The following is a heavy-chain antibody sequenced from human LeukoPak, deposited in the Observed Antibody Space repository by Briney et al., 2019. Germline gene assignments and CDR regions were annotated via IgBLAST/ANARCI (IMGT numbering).Heavy chain of an antibody. CDR1: GYTFTSYD. CDR3: ARRHGRCSDGSCYYPDY. CDR2: MYPNSGNT. J-gene: IGHJ4*02. V-gene: IGHV1-8*01. D-gene: IGHD2-15*01. Sequence: ASVKVSCKASGYTFTSYDINWVRQATGQGLERMGWMYPNSGNTGYAQKFQGRVTMTRNSSITTAYMELSSLRSEDTAVYYCARRHGRCSDGSCYYPDYWGQGTLVTVSS.